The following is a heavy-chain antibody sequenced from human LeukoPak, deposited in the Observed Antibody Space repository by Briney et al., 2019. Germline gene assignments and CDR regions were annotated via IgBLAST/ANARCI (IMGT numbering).Heavy chain of an antibody. CDR3: ARRQNYYYGMDV. CDR1: GYTFTGNY. Sequence: ASVKVSCKASGYTFTGNYMHWVRQAPGQGLEWMGWINPNSGGTNYAQKFQGRVTMTRDTSISTAYMELSRLRSDDTAVYYCARRQNYYYGMDVWGQGTTVTVSS. J-gene: IGHJ6*02. V-gene: IGHV1-2*02. CDR2: INPNSGGT.